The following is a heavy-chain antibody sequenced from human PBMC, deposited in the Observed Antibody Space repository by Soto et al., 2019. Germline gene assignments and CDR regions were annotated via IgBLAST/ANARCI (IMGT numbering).Heavy chain of an antibody. V-gene: IGHV1-3*01. D-gene: IGHD3-22*01. CDR3: AKDISDLYYYDSSGYSDAFDI. Sequence: ASVKVSCKASGYTFTSYAMHWVRQAPGQRLEWMGWINAGNGNTKYSQKFQGRVTITRDTSASTAYMELSSLRSEDTAVYYCAKDISDLYYYDSSGYSDAFDIWGQGTMVTVS. CDR1: GYTFTSYA. CDR2: INAGNGNT. J-gene: IGHJ3*02.